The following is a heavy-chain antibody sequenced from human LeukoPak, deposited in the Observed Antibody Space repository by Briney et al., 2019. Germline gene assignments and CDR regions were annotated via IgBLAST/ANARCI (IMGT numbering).Heavy chain of an antibody. D-gene: IGHD6-13*01. V-gene: IGHV4-59*01. J-gene: IGHJ4*02. CDR2: IYYSGST. CDR3: ARGGKTWAAAHDY. Sequence: KASETLSLTCTVSGGSISSYHWSWIRQPPGKGLEWIGYIYYSGSTNYNPSLKSRVTISVDTSKNQFSLKLSSVTAADTAVYYCARGGKTWAAAHDYWGQGTLVTVSS. CDR1: GGSISSYH.